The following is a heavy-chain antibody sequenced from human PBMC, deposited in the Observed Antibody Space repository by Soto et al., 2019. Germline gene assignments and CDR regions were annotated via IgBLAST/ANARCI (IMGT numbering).Heavy chain of an antibody. CDR2: INGDGETT. J-gene: IGHJ5*02. D-gene: IGHD2-15*01. CDR1: GFKFSTAW. CDR3: ARVIGAGGWWFDP. V-gene: IGHV3-74*03. Sequence: EVQLVESGGGFVQPGGSLRLSCKAFGFKFSTAWLYWVRQGPGQGLEWISRINGDGETTEYAESERGRFITSRDNANYPVYLQMNSLRGDDTAVYYCARVIGAGGWWFDPWGPGTLVTVSS.